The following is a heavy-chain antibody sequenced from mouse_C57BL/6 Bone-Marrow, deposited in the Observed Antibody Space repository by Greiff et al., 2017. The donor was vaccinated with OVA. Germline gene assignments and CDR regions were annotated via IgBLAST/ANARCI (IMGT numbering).Heavy chain of an antibody. CDR2: IYPGSGNT. J-gene: IGHJ1*03. CDR3: ARETTVPRYWYFDV. V-gene: IGHV1-66*01. D-gene: IGHD1-1*01. Sequence: VQLQQSGPELVKPGASVKISCKASGYSFTSYYIHWVKQRPGQGLEWIGWIYPGSGNTKYNEKFKGKATLTADTSSSTAYRQLSSLTSEDSAVYYCARETTVPRYWYFDVWGTGTTVTVSS. CDR1: GYSFTSYY.